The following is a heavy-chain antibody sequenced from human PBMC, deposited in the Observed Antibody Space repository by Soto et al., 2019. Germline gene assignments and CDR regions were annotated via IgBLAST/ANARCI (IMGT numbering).Heavy chain of an antibody. CDR3: AKDPTQWLPIYGMDV. CDR1: GFTLSTHG. V-gene: IGHV3-30*18. CDR2: MSSDGSNQ. Sequence: QVHLVESGGGVVQPGRSLRLSCAASGFTLSTHGMHWVRQAAGKGLEWVAVMSSDGSNQYYAESVKGRFTISRDNSKNALYLQMNSLSPEDTAVYYCAKDPTQWLPIYGMDVWGQGTTVTVSS. J-gene: IGHJ6*02. D-gene: IGHD6-19*01.